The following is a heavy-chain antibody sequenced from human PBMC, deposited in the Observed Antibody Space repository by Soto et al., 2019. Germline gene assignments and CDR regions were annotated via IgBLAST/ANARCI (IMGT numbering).Heavy chain of an antibody. V-gene: IGHV3-48*03. Sequence: PGGSLRLSCAASGFTFSNYEMNWVRQAPGKGLEWLSYITSGGDTIDYADSVKGRFTISRDNAKNSLCLQMNSLRAEDTAIYYCARDLGRLAYFDYWGQGTLVTVSS. D-gene: IGHD1-26*01. CDR1: GFTFSNYE. CDR2: ITSGGDTI. CDR3: ARDLGRLAYFDY. J-gene: IGHJ4*02.